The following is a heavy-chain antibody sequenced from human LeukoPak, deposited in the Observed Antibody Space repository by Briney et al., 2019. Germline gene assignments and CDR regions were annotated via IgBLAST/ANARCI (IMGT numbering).Heavy chain of an antibody. CDR3: ARDWGGGDSYYLDY. J-gene: IGHJ4*02. D-gene: IGHD2-21*02. CDR1: GFTVSSNY. CDR2: IYSGGST. V-gene: IGHV3-53*04. Sequence: PGGSLRLSCAASGFTVSSNYMSWVRQAPGKGLEWVSVIYSGGSTYYADSVKGRFTISRHNSRSTLYLQMNSLRADDTAVYYCARDWGGGDSYYLDYWGQGTQVTVSS.